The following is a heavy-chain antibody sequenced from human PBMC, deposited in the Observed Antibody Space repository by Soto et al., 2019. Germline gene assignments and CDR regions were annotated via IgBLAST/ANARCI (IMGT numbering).Heavy chain of an antibody. Sequence: PSETLSLTCTVSGGSISSYYGSWIRQPPGKGLEWIGYIYYSGSTNYNPSLKSRVTISVDTSKHQFSLQLSSVPAADTAVYSCARAAYLYCGGDCFRAFDIWGQGTMVTVSS. CDR1: GGSISSYY. CDR2: IYYSGST. J-gene: IGHJ3*02. D-gene: IGHD2-21*02. V-gene: IGHV4-59*01. CDR3: ARAAYLYCGGDCFRAFDI.